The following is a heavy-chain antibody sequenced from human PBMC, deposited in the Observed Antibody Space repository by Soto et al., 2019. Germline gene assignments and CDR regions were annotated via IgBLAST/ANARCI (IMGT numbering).Heavy chain of an antibody. D-gene: IGHD3-22*01. V-gene: IGHV4-39*01. CDR1: GGSISSSSYY. CDR3: ARQLGYYGSSGYYYGGRDFDY. Sequence: SETLSLTCTVSGGSISSSSYYWGWIRQPPGKGLEWIGSIYYSGSTYYNPSLKSRVTISVDTSKNQFSLKLSSVTAADTAVYYCARQLGYYGSSGYYYGGRDFDYWGQGTLVTVSS. CDR2: IYYSGST. J-gene: IGHJ4*02.